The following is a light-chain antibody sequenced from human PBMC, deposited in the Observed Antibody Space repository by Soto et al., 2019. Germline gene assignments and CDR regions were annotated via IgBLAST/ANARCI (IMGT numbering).Light chain of an antibody. CDR1: SSNIGSNT. CDR3: AAWDDSLNGLYV. V-gene: IGLV1-44*01. J-gene: IGLJ1*01. CDR2: SNN. Sequence: QSALTQPLSASGTHGQRVTISCSGNSSNIGSNTVNWYQQLPGTAPKLLIYSNNQRPSGVPDRFSGSKSGTSASLAISGLQSEDKADYYCAAWDDSLNGLYVFGTGTKVTVI.